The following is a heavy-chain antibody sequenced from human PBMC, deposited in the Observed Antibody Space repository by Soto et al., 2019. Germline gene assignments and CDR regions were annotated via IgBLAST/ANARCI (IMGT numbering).Heavy chain of an antibody. CDR3: AGRRDGSGSLAY. D-gene: IGHD3-10*01. CDR1: GGSISSSNW. CDR2: IYHSGST. Sequence: QVQLQESGPGLVEPSGTLSLTCAVSGGSISSSNWWSWVRQPPGKGLDWIGEIYHSGSTNYNPSLKIRVTISVDKSKNQFSVNLSYVTAADTAVYYCAGRRDGSGSLAYWGQGPLVTVSS. J-gene: IGHJ4*02. V-gene: IGHV4-4*02.